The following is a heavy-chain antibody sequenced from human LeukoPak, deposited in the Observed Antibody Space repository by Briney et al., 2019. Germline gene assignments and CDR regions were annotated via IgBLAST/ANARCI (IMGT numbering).Heavy chain of an antibody. V-gene: IGHV3-30*04. CDR2: ISYDGSNK. D-gene: IGHD3-22*01. Sequence: GGSPRLSCAASGFTFSGYSLHWVRQAPGKGLEWVAVISYDGSNKYYADSVKGRFTISRDNSKNTLYLQMNSLRAEDTAVYYCAKDLYYYDSSGYIDYYYYGMDVWGQGTTVTVSS. CDR3: AKDLYYYDSSGYIDYYYYGMDV. J-gene: IGHJ6*02. CDR1: GFTFSGYS.